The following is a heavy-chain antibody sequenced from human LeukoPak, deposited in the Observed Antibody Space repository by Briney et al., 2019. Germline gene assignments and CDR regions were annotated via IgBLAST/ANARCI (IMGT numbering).Heavy chain of an antibody. CDR1: GYTFTSYG. CDR2: ISAYNGNT. J-gene: IGHJ4*02. CDR3: ARVGARSRLRTNLPHFDY. D-gene: IGHD1-26*01. V-gene: IGHV1-18*01. Sequence: ASVKVSCKASGYTFTSYGISWVRQAPGQGLEWMGWISAYNGNTNYAQKLQGRVTMTTDTSTSTAYMELRSLRSDDTAVYYCARVGARSRLRTNLPHFDYWGQGTLVTVSS.